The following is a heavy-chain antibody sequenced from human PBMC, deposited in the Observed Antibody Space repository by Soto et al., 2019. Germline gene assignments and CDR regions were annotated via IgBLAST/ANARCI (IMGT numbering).Heavy chain of an antibody. V-gene: IGHV3-33*01. J-gene: IGHJ6*02. Sequence: PGGSLRLSCAASGFTFSSYGMHWVRQAPGKGLEWVAVIWYDGSNKYYADSVKGRFTISRDNSKNTLYLQMNSLRAEDTAVYYCATLCNYYGSGSPRLNYYYYGMDVWGQGTTVTVSS. CDR1: GFTFSSYG. CDR3: ATLCNYYGSGSPRLNYYYYGMDV. CDR2: IWYDGSNK. D-gene: IGHD3-10*01.